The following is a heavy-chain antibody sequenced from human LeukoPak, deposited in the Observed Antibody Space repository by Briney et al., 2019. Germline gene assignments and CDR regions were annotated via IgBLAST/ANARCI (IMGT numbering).Heavy chain of an antibody. Sequence: GGSLRLSCAASGFTFSNYWMTWVRQAPGKGLEWVANIKEDGSDKYYVDSVKGRFTISRDNAKNSLYLQMNSLRAEDTAVYYCAKNLRFEGNYYYYMDVWGKGTTVTVSS. V-gene: IGHV3-7*03. D-gene: IGHD3-16*01. CDR3: AKNLRFEGNYYYYMDV. CDR2: IKEDGSDK. CDR1: GFTFSNYW. J-gene: IGHJ6*03.